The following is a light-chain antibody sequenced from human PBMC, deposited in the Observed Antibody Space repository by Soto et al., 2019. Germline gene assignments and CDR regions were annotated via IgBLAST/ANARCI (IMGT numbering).Light chain of an antibody. CDR1: RSDVGSSNY. CDR3: SSYTRGNSWV. V-gene: IGLV2-14*03. CDR2: DVS. Sequence: QSALTQPASVSGSPVQSITISCTGTRSDVGSSNYVSWYQHHPGKAPQLIIFDVSDRPSGVSHRFPGSKSGNTASLIISGLLAEDEAYYYCSSYTRGNSWVFGGGTKVTVL. J-gene: IGLJ3*02.